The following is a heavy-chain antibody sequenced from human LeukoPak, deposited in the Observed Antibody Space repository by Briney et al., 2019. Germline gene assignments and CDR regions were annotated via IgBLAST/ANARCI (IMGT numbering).Heavy chain of an antibody. CDR1: GFTFSRYG. CDR2: IEYDERNQ. J-gene: IGHJ4*02. CDR3: AKLACSGGSCYLGEVAH. Sequence: GGSLRLSCAASGFTFSRYGMHWFRQAPGKGLEWVTFIEYDERNQHYADSVKGRFTISRDNSKNTLFLLMDSLRAEDTAVYYCAKLACSGGSCYLGEVAHWGQGTLVTGSS. V-gene: IGHV3-30*02. D-gene: IGHD2-15*01.